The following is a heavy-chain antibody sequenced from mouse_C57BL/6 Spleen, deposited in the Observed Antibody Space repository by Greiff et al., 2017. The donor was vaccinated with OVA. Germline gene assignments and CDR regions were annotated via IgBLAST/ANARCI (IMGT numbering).Heavy chain of an antibody. J-gene: IGHJ3*01. Sequence: QVQLQQPGAELVKPGASVKMSCKASGYTFTSYWITWVKQRPGQGLEWIGDFYPGSGSTNYNEKFKSKATLTVDTSSSTAYMQLSSLTSEDSAVYYCARESHYYGSTWFAYWGQGTLVTVSA. D-gene: IGHD1-1*01. V-gene: IGHV1-55*01. CDR1: GYTFTSYW. CDR2: FYPGSGST. CDR3: ARESHYYGSTWFAY.